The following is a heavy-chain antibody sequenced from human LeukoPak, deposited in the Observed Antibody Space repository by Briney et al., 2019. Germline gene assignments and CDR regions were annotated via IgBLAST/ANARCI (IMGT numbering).Heavy chain of an antibody. J-gene: IGHJ4*02. CDR2: ISSSSSYI. CDR1: GFTFSSYS. V-gene: IGHV3-21*01. D-gene: IGHD3-10*01. Sequence: PGGSLRLSCAASGFTFSSYSMNWVRQAPGKGLEWVSSISSSSSYIYYADSVKGRFTISGDNAKNSLYLQMNSLRAEDTAVYYCARDVTMVRGVIPFDYWGQGTLVTVSS. CDR3: ARDVTMVRGVIPFDY.